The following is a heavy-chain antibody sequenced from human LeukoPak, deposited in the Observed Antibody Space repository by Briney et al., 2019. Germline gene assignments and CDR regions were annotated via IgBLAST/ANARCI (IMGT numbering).Heavy chain of an antibody. CDR1: GFTFDSYT. V-gene: IGHV3-21*04. Sequence: GGSLRLSCAASGFTFDSYTMTWVRQAPGKGLEWVSSISGRSGYIYYADSMKGRFTISRDNAKSSLYLQMNSLRVEDTAVYYCAKPPPDSSSWLFDYWGQGTLVTVSS. CDR3: AKPPPDSSSWLFDY. J-gene: IGHJ4*02. D-gene: IGHD6-13*01. CDR2: ISGRSGYI.